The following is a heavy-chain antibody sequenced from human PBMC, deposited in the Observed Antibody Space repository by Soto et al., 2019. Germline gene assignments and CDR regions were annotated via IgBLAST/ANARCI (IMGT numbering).Heavy chain of an antibody. CDR1: GDSIIGTGW. V-gene: IGHV4-4*02. CDR2: VYHSGAT. D-gene: IGHD3-22*01. CDR3: VINGYYSLDV. Sequence: QVQLQESGPGLVRPSGTLSLTCAVSGDSIIGTGWWSWVRQSPGKGLDWIGEVYHSGATNYNPSLKSLVTISVDTSRNQFSLNLGSVTAADTAVYYCVINGYYSLDVWGQGTTDTVSS. J-gene: IGHJ6*02.